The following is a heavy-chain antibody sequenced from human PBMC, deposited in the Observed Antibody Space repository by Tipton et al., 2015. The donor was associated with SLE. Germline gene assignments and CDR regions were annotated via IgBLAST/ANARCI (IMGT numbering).Heavy chain of an antibody. D-gene: IGHD5-12*01. V-gene: IGHV3-9*01. CDR2: ISWNSGSI. J-gene: IGHJ6*02. CDR3: AKQLEGGYAFRGMDV. CDR1: GFTFDDYA. Sequence: SLRLSCAASGFTFDDYAMHWVRQAPGKGLEWVSGISWNSGSIDYADSVEGRFTISRDNAKNSLYLQINSLRAEDTALYYCAKQLEGGYAFRGMDVLGQVSTVTVSS.